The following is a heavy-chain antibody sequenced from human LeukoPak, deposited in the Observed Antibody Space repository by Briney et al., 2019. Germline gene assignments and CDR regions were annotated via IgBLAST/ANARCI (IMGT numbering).Heavy chain of an antibody. J-gene: IGHJ3*02. V-gene: IGHV3-23*01. D-gene: IGHD6-13*01. CDR2: ISGSGGST. CDR3: ARDRVKQAAADALGAFDI. CDR1: GFTFSSYA. Sequence: PGGSLRLSCAASGFTFSSYAMSWVRQAPGKGLEWVSAISGSGGSTYYADSVKGRFTISRDNSKNTLYLQMNSLRAEDTAVYYCARDRVKQAAADALGAFDIWGQGTMVTVSS.